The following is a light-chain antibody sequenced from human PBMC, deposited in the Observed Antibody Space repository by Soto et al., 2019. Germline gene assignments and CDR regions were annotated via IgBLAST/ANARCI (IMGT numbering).Light chain of an antibody. CDR2: EVS. CDR3: SSYTRSSTCV. V-gene: IGLV2-14*01. CDR1: SSDVGSYNF. J-gene: IGLJ1*01. Sequence: QSVLTQPASVSGSPVQSITISCTGTSSDVGSYNFVSWYQQHPGKAPKLMIYEVSNRPSEVSNRFSGSKSGNTASLTISGLQAEDETDYYCSSYTRSSTCVFGTGTKVTV.